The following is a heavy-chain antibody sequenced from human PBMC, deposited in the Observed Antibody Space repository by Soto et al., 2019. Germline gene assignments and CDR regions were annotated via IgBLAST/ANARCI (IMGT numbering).Heavy chain of an antibody. CDR1: GFTFSSYA. D-gene: IGHD4-4*01. J-gene: IGHJ2*01. V-gene: IGHV3-30-3*01. CDR2: ISYDGSNK. Sequence: QVQLVESGGGVVQPGRSLRLSCAASGFTFSSYAMHWVRQAPGKGLEWVAVISYDGSNKYYADSVKGRFTISRDKSKNTLYLQMNSKSAEDTAVYYCARPLWRDDYNWGYFDLWGLGTLVTVSS. CDR3: ARPLWRDDYNWGYFDL.